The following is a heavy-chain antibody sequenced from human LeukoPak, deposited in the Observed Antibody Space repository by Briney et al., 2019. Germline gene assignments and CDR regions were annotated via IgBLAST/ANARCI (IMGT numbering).Heavy chain of an antibody. V-gene: IGHV4-34*01. J-gene: IGHJ4*02. CDR1: GGSFSGYY. D-gene: IGHD2-15*01. Sequence: SETLSLTCAVYGGSFSGYYWSWIRQPPGKGLEWIGEINHSGSTNYNPSLKSRVTISVDTSKNQFSLKLSSVTAADTAVYYCARLGRGYCSGGSCSGYWGQGTLVTVSS. CDR2: INHSGST. CDR3: ARLGRGYCSGGSCSGY.